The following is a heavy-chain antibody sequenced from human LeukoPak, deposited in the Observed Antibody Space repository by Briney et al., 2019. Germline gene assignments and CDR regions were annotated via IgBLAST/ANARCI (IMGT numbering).Heavy chain of an antibody. Sequence: GGSLRLSCAASGFTFISYGMQWVRQAPGKGLVWVSRINTDGSDISYADSVKGRFTIPRDNAKNTLYLQMNSLRGEDTAVYYCARELPREVTLDYWGQGTLVTVSS. V-gene: IGHV3-74*01. J-gene: IGHJ4*01. D-gene: IGHD2-21*02. CDR1: GFTFISYG. CDR2: INTDGSDI. CDR3: ARELPREVTLDY.